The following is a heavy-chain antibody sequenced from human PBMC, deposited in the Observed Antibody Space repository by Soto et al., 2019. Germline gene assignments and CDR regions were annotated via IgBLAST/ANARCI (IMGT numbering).Heavy chain of an antibody. CDR1: GFNFGGYA. V-gene: IGHV3-49*03. CDR2: IRNNEYGGTT. CDR3: SRLAAVSTMI. D-gene: IGHD3-22*01. J-gene: IGHJ4*02. Sequence: GGSLRLACSTSGFNFGGYAMSWFRQAPGKGLEWVGFIRNNEYGGTTEYAASVKGRFTISRDDSKSIAYLQMDSLKTEDTAVYYCSRLAAVSTMIWGQGTLVTVSS.